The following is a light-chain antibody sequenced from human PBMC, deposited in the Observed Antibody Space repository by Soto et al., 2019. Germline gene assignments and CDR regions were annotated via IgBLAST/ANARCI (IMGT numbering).Light chain of an antibody. Sequence: DIQMTQSPSTLSASVGDRVTITCRASQSISTWLSWYQQKPGKAPKVLIYKASNLQSGVPSRFSGSGSGTDFTLTISSLQPEDFATYYCLQDYIYPWTFGQGTKVDIK. CDR1: QSISTW. J-gene: IGKJ1*01. CDR2: KAS. V-gene: IGKV1-5*03. CDR3: LQDYIYPWT.